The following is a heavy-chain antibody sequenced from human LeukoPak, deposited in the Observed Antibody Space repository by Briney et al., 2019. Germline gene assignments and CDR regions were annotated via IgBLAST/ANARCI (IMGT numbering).Heavy chain of an antibody. Sequence: PSETLSLTCTVSGGSISSSSYYWGWIRQPPGKGLEWIGSIYYSGSTYYNPSLKSRVTISVDTSKNQFSLKLSSVTAADTAVYYCARFAPYGDYYFDYWGQGTLVTVSS. CDR2: IYYSGST. V-gene: IGHV4-39*07. CDR1: GGSISSSSYY. CDR3: ARFAPYGDYYFDY. D-gene: IGHD4-17*01. J-gene: IGHJ4*02.